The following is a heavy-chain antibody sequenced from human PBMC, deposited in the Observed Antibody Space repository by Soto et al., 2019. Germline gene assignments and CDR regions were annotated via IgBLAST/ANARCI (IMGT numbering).Heavy chain of an antibody. V-gene: IGHV3-7*04. J-gene: IGHJ4*02. CDR2: IKQDGSEK. Sequence: GGSLRLSCAASGFTFSSYWMSWVRQAPGKGLEWVANIKQDGSEKYYVDSVKGRFTISRDNAKNSLYLQMNSLRAEDTAVYYCARDSGSYYVGYAYYFDYWGQGTLVTVSS. CDR3: ARDSGSYYVGYAYYFDY. CDR1: GFTFSSYW. D-gene: IGHD1-26*01.